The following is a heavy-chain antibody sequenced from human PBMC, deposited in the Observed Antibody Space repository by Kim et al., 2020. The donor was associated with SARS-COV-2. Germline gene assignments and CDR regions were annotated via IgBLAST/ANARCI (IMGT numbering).Heavy chain of an antibody. Sequence: SETLSLTCTVSGGSISSGGYYWSWIRQHPGKGLEWIGYIYYSGSTYYNPSLKSRVTISVDTSKNQFSLKLSSVTAADTAVYYCARDRIAAAGTFDYWGQGTLVTVSS. V-gene: IGHV4-31*03. CDR3: ARDRIAAAGTFDY. J-gene: IGHJ4*02. CDR1: GGSISSGGYY. D-gene: IGHD6-13*01. CDR2: IYYSGST.